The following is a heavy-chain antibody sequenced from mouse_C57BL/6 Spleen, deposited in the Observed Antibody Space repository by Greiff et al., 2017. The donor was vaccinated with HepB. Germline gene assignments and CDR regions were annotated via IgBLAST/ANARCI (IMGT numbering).Heavy chain of an antibody. CDR3: ARGGFHYGSSSHYYFDY. Sequence: QVQLQQPGAELVKPGASVKLSCKASGYTFTSYWMHWVKQRPGQGLEWIGMIHPNSGSTNYNEKFKSKATLTVDKSSSTAYMQLSSLTSEDSAVYYCARGGFHYGSSSHYYFDYWGQGTTLTVSS. V-gene: IGHV1-64*01. J-gene: IGHJ2*01. D-gene: IGHD1-1*01. CDR1: GYTFTSYW. CDR2: IHPNSGST.